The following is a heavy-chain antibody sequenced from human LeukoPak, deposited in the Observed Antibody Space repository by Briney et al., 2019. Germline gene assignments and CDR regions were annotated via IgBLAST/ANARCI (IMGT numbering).Heavy chain of an antibody. CDR1: GYTFTSFD. V-gene: IGHV1-8*01. CDR2: MNPNSGNT. CDR3: ARGSHGSRSPSPYYYYMDV. J-gene: IGHJ6*03. Sequence: ASVKVSCKTSGYTFTSFDINWVRQATGQGLEWVGWMNPNSGNTGYAQRFQGRVSMTSNTSVSTAYMELRSLTSEDTAVYYCARGSHGSRSPSPYYYYMDVWGKGTTVTVPS. D-gene: IGHD3-10*01.